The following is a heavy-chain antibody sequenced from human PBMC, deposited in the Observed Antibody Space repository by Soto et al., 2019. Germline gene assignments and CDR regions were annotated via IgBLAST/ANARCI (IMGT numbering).Heavy chain of an antibody. Sequence: QVQLVQSGAEVKKPGASVKVSCKASGYTFTSYGISWVRQAPGQGLEWMGWISAYNGNTNYVQKLQGRVTMTTDTTTSRAYMELRSLRSDDTGVYYCAREKYCSSTSCYRSSGFDPCGQGTLVTVSS. CDR1: GYTFTSYG. J-gene: IGHJ5*02. CDR3: AREKYCSSTSCYRSSGFDP. V-gene: IGHV1-18*04. CDR2: ISAYNGNT. D-gene: IGHD2-2*01.